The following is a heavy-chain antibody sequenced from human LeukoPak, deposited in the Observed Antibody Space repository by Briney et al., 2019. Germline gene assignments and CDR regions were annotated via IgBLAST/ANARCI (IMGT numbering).Heavy chain of an antibody. CDR1: RFTFSSYD. Sequence: PGGSLRLSCAVSRFTFSSYDMHWVRQAPGKGLEWVAVISYDGSNKYYADSVKGRFTISRDNSRNTLYLQMNSLRAEDTAVYYCAKTFRKGLAVAGDHDYWGQGTLVTVSS. CDR3: AKTFRKGLAVAGDHDY. J-gene: IGHJ4*02. CDR2: ISYDGSNK. V-gene: IGHV3-30*18. D-gene: IGHD6-19*01.